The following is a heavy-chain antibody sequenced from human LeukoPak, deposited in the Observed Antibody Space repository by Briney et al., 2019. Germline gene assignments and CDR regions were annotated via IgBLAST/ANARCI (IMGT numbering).Heavy chain of an antibody. CDR2: INPNGGDT. J-gene: IGHJ3*02. Sequence: ASVKVSCKAGGYNFPAYFVHWVRQAPGQGLEWMGRINPNGGDTNYAQMFQGRVTMASDTSISTAYMELSSLISDDTAVYYCARDKRYALDIWGQGTMVTVSS. D-gene: IGHD6-25*01. CDR1: GYNFPAYF. CDR3: ARDKRYALDI. V-gene: IGHV1-2*06.